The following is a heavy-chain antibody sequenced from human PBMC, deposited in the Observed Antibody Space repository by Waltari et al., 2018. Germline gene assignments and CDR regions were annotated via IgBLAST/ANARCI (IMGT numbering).Heavy chain of an antibody. CDR1: GFSFSADW. Sequence: EVQVVESGGDLVQPGGSLRLSCVASGFSFSADWMGWLRQVPGKGLEWVADIKEDGSTKFYVDSVKGRFTISRDNAKNSLYLQMDSLRVEDTAVFYCARVLGMGWFDPWGQGTLVTVSS. J-gene: IGHJ5*02. V-gene: IGHV3-7*03. CDR2: IKEDGSTK. D-gene: IGHD3-16*01. CDR3: ARVLGMGWFDP.